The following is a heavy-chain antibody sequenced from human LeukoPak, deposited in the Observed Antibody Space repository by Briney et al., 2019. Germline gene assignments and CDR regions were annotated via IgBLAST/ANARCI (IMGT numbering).Heavy chain of an antibody. CDR2: IKQDGSEK. V-gene: IGHV3-7*03. CDR3: AKWGDYDVLTGYYVSDY. D-gene: IGHD3-9*01. Sequence: GGSLRLSCAASGFTFSSYWMSWVRQAPGKGLEWVANIKQDGSEKYYVDSVKGRLTISRDNAKNSLYLQMNSLRAEDTAVYYCAKWGDYDVLTGYYVSDYWGQGTLVTVSS. J-gene: IGHJ4*02. CDR1: GFTFSSYW.